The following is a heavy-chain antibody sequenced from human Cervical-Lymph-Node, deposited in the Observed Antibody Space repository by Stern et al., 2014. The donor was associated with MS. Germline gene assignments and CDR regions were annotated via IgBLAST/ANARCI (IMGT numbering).Heavy chain of an antibody. CDR2: VYYSGAP. D-gene: IGHD2-8*02. J-gene: IGHJ4*02. Sequence: QVQLQESGPGLVKPSETLSLTCAVSGDSISSYTHYWAWIRQPPGKGLEWIGSVYYSGAPSYNPSLKSPVTISVGTSKNHFSVGLTSVTAADTAVYYCAKHACTGAACPFDLWGQGTLVTVSS. CDR3: AKHACTGAACPFDL. CDR1: GDSISSYTHY. V-gene: IGHV4-39*01.